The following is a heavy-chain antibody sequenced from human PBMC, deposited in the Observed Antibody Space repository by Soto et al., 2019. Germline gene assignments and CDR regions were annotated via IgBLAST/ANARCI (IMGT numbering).Heavy chain of an antibody. Sequence: GASVKVSCKSSGGTFSSYAISWLRQAPGQGLEWMGGIIPIFGTANYAQKFQGRVTITADKSTSTAYMELSSLRSEDTAVYYCARDHGGSYFYYHDYWGQGTLVTVSS. CDR3: ARDHGGSYFYYHDY. J-gene: IGHJ4*02. D-gene: IGHD1-26*01. CDR2: IIPIFGTA. V-gene: IGHV1-69*06. CDR1: GGTFSSYA.